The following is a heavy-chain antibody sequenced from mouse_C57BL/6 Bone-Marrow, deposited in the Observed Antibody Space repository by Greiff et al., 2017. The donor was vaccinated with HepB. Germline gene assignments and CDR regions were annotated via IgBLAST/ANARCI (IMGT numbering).Heavy chain of an antibody. Sequence: VLLQQPGAELVMPGASVKLSCKASGYTFTSYWMHWVKQRPGQGLEWIGEIDPSDSYTNYNQKFKGKSTLTADKSSSTAYMQLSSLTSEDSAVYYCARSDGNYFDYWGQGTTLTVAS. J-gene: IGHJ2*01. D-gene: IGHD2-1*01. CDR1: GYTFTSYW. CDR2: IDPSDSYT. V-gene: IGHV1-69*01. CDR3: ARSDGNYFDY.